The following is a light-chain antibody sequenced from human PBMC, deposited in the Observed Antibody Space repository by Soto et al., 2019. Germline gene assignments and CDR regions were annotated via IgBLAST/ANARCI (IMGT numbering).Light chain of an antibody. J-gene: IGKJ1*01. CDR2: GAS. V-gene: IGKV3-15*01. Sequence: EIVMTQSPATLSVSPGERDTLSCRASQSVSSNLAWYQQKPGQAPGLLIYGASTRATGIPARFSGSGSGTEFTLTISSLQSEDFAVYYCQQYNNWPRTFGQGTKVEIK. CDR3: QQYNNWPRT. CDR1: QSVSSN.